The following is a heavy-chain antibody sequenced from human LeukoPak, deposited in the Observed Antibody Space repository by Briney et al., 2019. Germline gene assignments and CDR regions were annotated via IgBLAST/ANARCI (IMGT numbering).Heavy chain of an antibody. J-gene: IGHJ2*01. V-gene: IGHV3-74*01. CDR1: GFTFSSYW. D-gene: IGHD6-13*01. CDR2: INSDGSST. CDR3: VRQFPQAAAGAAWYFDL. Sequence: GGSLRLSCAASGFTFSSYWMHWVRQAPGKGLVWVSRINSDGSSTSYADSVKGRFSISRDNAKNSLYLQMSSLRVEDTAIYYCVRQFPQAAAGAAWYFDLWGRGTLVTVSS.